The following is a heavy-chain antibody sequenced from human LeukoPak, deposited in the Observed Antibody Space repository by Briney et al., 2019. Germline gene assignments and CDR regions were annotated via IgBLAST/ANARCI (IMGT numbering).Heavy chain of an antibody. J-gene: IGHJ4*02. D-gene: IGHD6-19*01. CDR3: TRIEKPGQWLIPPPSVFDY. V-gene: IGHV3-23*01. Sequence: PGGSLRLSCAASGFTFSSYAMHWVRQAPGKGLEWVSAISGSGGSTYYADSVKGRFTISRDNSKNTLYLQMNSLRAEDTAVYYCTRIEKPGQWLIPPPSVFDYWGQGTLVTVSS. CDR2: ISGSGGST. CDR1: GFTFSSYA.